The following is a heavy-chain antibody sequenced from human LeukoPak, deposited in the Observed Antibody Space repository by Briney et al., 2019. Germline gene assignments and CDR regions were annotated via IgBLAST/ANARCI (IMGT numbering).Heavy chain of an antibody. CDR3: AKGDFHYYGSGNLFDY. CDR1: GFTFSSYA. J-gene: IGHJ4*02. V-gene: IGHV3-23*01. Sequence: GGSLRLSCAASGFTFSSYAMSWVRQAPGKGLEWVSAISGSGGSTYYADSVKGRFTISRDNSKNTLYLQMNSLRAEDTAVYYCAKGDFHYYGSGNLFDYWGQGTLVTVSS. D-gene: IGHD3-10*01. CDR2: ISGSGGST.